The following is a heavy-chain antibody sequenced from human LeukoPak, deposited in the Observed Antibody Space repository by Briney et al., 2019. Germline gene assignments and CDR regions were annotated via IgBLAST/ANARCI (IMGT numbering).Heavy chain of an antibody. V-gene: IGHV3-23*01. J-gene: IGHJ4*02. Sequence: GGSLRLSCAAPGFTFSSYAMSWVRQAPGKGLEWVSAISGGGGSTYYADSVKGRFTISRDNSKNTLYLQMNSLRAEDTAVYYCAKDSRYCSSTSCYDRFDYWGQGTLVTVSS. CDR3: AKDSRYCSSTSCYDRFDY. CDR1: GFTFSSYA. CDR2: ISGGGGST. D-gene: IGHD2-2*01.